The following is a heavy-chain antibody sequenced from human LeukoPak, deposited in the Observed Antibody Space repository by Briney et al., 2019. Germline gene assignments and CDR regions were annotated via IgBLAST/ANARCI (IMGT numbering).Heavy chain of an antibody. CDR1: GGSVSSGSYY. V-gene: IGHV4-61*01. D-gene: IGHD6-13*01. Sequence: PSETLSLTCTVSGGSVSSGSYYWSWIRQPPGKGLEWIGYIYYSGSTNYNPSLKSRVTISVDTSKNQFSLKLSSVTAADTAVYYCARLYSSSNFDYWGQGTLVTVSS. CDR3: ARLYSSSNFDY. CDR2: IYYSGST. J-gene: IGHJ4*02.